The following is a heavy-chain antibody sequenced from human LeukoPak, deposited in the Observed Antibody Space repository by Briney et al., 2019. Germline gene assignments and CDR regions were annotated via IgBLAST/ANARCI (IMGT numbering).Heavy chain of an antibody. Sequence: SETLSLTCAVYGGSFSGYYWSWIRQPPGKGLEWIGEINHSGSTNYNPSLKSRVTISVDTSKNQLSLKLSSVTAADTAVYYCARLSIAVAGTHADYWGQGTLVTVSS. CDR3: ARLSIAVAGTHADY. D-gene: IGHD6-19*01. V-gene: IGHV4-34*01. J-gene: IGHJ4*02. CDR2: INHSGST. CDR1: GGSFSGYY.